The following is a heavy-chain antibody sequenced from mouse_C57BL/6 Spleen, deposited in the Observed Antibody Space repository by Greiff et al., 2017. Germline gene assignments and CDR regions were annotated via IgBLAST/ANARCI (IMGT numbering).Heavy chain of an antibody. Sequence: VQLQQPGAELVRPGTSVKLSCKASGYTFTSYWMHWVKQRPGQGLEWIGVIDPSDSYTNYNQKFKGKATLTVDTSSSTAYMQLSSLTSEDSAVYYCARETERLFDYWGQGTTLTVSS. CDR2: IDPSDSYT. CDR1: GYTFTSYW. J-gene: IGHJ2*01. CDR3: ARETERLFDY. V-gene: IGHV1-59*01. D-gene: IGHD3-2*02.